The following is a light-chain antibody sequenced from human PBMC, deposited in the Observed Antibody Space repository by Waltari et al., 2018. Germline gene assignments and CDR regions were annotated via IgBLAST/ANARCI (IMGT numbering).Light chain of an antibody. V-gene: IGKV3-11*01. CDR3: HQYNDGPPFN. CDR1: QSVRSY. Sequence: EIVLTQSPATLSWSPGERATLPCRASQSVRSYLAWYQQKPGQAPRLLIYDASNRASGIPARFSGSGSGTDFSLSISSLEPEDFAVYYCHQYNDGPPFNFGQGTKLEIK. CDR2: DAS. J-gene: IGKJ2*01.